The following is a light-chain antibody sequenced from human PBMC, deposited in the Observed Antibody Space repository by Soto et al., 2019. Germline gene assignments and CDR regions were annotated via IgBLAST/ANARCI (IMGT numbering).Light chain of an antibody. CDR1: HSVSSSY. J-gene: IGKJ3*01. CDR3: QQYGRSAGLFT. CDR2: DAS. V-gene: IGKV3-20*01. Sequence: EIVLTQSPGTLSLSPGERATLSFGASHSVSSSYLAWYQQKPGQAPRLLIYDASNRATGIPARFSGSGSGTDFTLTISRLEPEDFAVYYCQQYGRSAGLFTFGPGTKVDIK.